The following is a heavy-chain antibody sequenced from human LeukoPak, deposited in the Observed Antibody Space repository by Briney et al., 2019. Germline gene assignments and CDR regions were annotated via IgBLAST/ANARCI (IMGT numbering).Heavy chain of an antibody. CDR2: ISGSGDTT. V-gene: IGHV3-23*01. J-gene: IGHJ4*02. CDR3: TSRPGRGRGVVDF. CDR1: GFIFSSRG. D-gene: IGHD3-3*01. Sequence: GGSLRLSCAASGFIFSSRGMSWVRQAPGKGLEWVSGISGSGDTTYDADSVKGRFTISRDNSKNTVFLQMNSLRAEDTAVYYCTSRPGRGRGVVDFWGPGTLVTVSS.